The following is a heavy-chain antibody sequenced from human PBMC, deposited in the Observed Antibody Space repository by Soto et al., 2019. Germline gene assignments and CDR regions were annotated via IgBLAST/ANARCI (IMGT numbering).Heavy chain of an antibody. CDR2: ISAYNGNR. V-gene: IGHV1-18*01. CDR3: ARALYRSGTYYAFDN. Sequence: QVPLVQSGAEVKKPGASVTVSCKTSGYTPTNYDIGWVRQAPGQGLEWMGWISAYNGNRNSAQKLQGRLTMTTDTSTKTAYKELRSLRSDDTAVYYCARALYRSGTYYAFDNWGQGTLVTVSS. D-gene: IGHD1-26*01. J-gene: IGHJ4*02. CDR1: GYTPTNYD.